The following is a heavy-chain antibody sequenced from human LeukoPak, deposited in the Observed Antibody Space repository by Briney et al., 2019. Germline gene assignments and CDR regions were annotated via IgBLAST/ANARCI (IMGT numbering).Heavy chain of an antibody. CDR3: ARDPFSCPDC. Sequence: PGGALRLFCAGPGFTFSSFWMRRVRPASGKGPEWGANIKQDGGEKNYVDSVKRRFTISRDNAKNSLFLQMNSLTAEDTAVYYCARDPFSCPDCWGQGTLVTVSS. J-gene: IGHJ4*02. CDR1: GFTFSSFW. V-gene: IGHV3-7*05. CDR2: IKQDGGEK. D-gene: IGHD2-2*01.